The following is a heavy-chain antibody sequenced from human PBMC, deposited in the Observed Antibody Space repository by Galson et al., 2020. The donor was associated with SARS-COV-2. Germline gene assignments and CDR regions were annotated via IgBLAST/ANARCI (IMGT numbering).Heavy chain of an antibody. V-gene: IGHV3-30-3*01. CDR3: ARALSGSYLYWFDP. CDR1: SSYA. J-gene: IGHJ5*02. D-gene: IGHD1-26*01. CDR2: ISYDGSNK. Sequence: SSYAMHWVRQAPGKGLEWVAVISYDGSNKYYADSVKGRFTISRDNSKNTLYLQMNSLRAEDTAVYYCARALSGSYLYWFDPWGQGTLVTVSS.